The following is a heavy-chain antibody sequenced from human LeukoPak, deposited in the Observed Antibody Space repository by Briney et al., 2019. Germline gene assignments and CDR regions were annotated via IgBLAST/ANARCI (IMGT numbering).Heavy chain of an antibody. CDR1: GGSFSGYY. CDR2: INHSGST. D-gene: IGHD3-16*02. Sequence: SETLSLTCAVYGGSFSGYYWSWIRQPPGKGLEWIGEINHSGSTNYNPSLKSRVTISVDTSKNQFSLKLSSVIAADTAVYYCARGKALRFGELSLWGQGTLVTVSS. V-gene: IGHV4-34*01. CDR3: ARGKALRFGELSL. J-gene: IGHJ4*02.